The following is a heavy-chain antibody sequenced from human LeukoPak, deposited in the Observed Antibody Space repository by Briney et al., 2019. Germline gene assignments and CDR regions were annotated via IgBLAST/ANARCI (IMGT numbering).Heavy chain of an antibody. V-gene: IGHV1-69*13. D-gene: IGHD3-3*01. CDR2: IIPIFGTA. Sequence: SVKVSCKASGGTFSSYAISWVRQAPGQGLEWMGGIIPIFGTANYAQKFQGRVTITADESTSTAYMELSSLRSEDTAVYYCARGRYDFWSGSSNYYYYYMDVWGKGTTVTVSS. J-gene: IGHJ6*03. CDR3: ARGRYDFWSGSSNYYYYYMDV. CDR1: GGTFSSYA.